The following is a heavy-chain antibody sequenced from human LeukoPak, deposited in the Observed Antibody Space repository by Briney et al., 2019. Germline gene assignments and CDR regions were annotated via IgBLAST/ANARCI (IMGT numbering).Heavy chain of an antibody. D-gene: IGHD3-22*01. V-gene: IGHV3-21*04. CDR3: ARGGDSRGSVRRAFDI. CDR2: ISSSSSYI. Sequence: GGSLRLSCAASGFTFSSYSMNWVRQAPGKGLEWVSSISSSSSYIYYADSVRGRFTISRDNSKNTLYLQMNSLRAEDTAVYYCARGGDSRGSVRRAFDIWGQGTMVTVSS. J-gene: IGHJ3*02. CDR1: GFTFSSYS.